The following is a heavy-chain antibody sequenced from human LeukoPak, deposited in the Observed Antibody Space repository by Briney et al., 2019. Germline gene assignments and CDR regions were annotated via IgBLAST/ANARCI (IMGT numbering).Heavy chain of an antibody. D-gene: IGHD3-10*01. Sequence: SETLSLTCAVYGGSFSGYYWSWIRQPPGKGLEWIGEINHSGSTNYNPSLKSRVTISVDTSKNQFSLKLSSVTAADTAVYYCARSTAILLWFGEFDYWGQGTLVTVSS. V-gene: IGHV4-34*01. J-gene: IGHJ4*02. CDR3: ARSTAILLWFGEFDY. CDR2: INHSGST. CDR1: GGSFSGYY.